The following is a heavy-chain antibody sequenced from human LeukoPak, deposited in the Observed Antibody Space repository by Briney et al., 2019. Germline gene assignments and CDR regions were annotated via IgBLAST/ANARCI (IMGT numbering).Heavy chain of an antibody. D-gene: IGHD3-10*01. V-gene: IGHV3-23*01. CDR2: ISGSGGST. CDR1: GFTFSSYA. J-gene: IGHJ5*02. CDR3: ASEAIWFGELDWFDP. Sequence: GGSLRLSCAASGFTFSSYAMSWVRQAPGKGLEWVSAISGSGGSTYYAASVKGRFTISRDNSKNTLYLQMNSLRAEDTAVYYCASEAIWFGELDWFDPWGQGTLVTVSS.